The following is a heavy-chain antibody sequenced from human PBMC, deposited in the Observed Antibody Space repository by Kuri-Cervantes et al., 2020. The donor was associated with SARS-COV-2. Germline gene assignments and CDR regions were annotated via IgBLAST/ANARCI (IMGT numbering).Heavy chain of an antibody. J-gene: IGHJ6*03. Sequence: LSLTCAASGFTFSSYGMHWVRQAPGKGLEWVAVIWCDGVNKYYADSVKGRFTISRDNSTNTLYLQMNSLRAEDTSVYYCARARGIAVAGTRYYYYYYMDVWGKGTRVTVSS. D-gene: IGHD6-19*01. V-gene: IGHV3-33*01. CDR1: GFTFSSYG. CDR2: IWCDGVNK. CDR3: ARARGIAVAGTRYYYYYYMDV.